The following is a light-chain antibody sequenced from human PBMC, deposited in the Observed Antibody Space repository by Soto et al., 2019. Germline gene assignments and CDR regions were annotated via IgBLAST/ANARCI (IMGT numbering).Light chain of an antibody. J-gene: IGKJ4*01. CDR3: QQYNNWPLT. CDR1: LSVSSD. CDR2: RAL. Sequence: EIVMTQSPATVSLSPGERSTLSCRASLSVSSDLAWYRQKPGQAPRLLIYRALTRATGIPARFSGSGFGTDFTLTISSLQSEDFAVYYCQQYNNWPLTFGGGTKVDIK. V-gene: IGKV3-15*01.